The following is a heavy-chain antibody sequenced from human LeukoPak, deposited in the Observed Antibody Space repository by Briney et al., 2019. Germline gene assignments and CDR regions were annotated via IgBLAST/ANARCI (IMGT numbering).Heavy chain of an antibody. CDR3: ARLRGPWYVDY. CDR1: GGSMSGYY. D-gene: IGHD4-17*01. Sequence: KTSETLSLTRTVSGGSMSGYYWSWFRQPPGKALEWIGYIHTSGTTKYNPSLKSRVTISEDMSKNRFSLKLSSVTAAGTAVFYCARLRGPWYVDYWGQGTLVIVSS. J-gene: IGHJ4*02. CDR2: IHTSGTT. V-gene: IGHV4-4*09.